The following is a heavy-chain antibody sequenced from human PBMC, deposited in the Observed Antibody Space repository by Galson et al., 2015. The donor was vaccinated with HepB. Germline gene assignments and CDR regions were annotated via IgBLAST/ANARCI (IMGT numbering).Heavy chain of an antibody. J-gene: IGHJ6*02. V-gene: IGHV3-11*04. CDR2: ISSGSSIV. CDR3: ARDLHDYSNYDGYYYYGMDV. D-gene: IGHD4-11*01. Sequence: SLRLSCAASGFTFSDYYMSWIRQAPGKGLEWVSYISSGSSIVYYADSVKGRFTISRDNAKNSLYLQMNSLRDEDTAVYYCARDLHDYSNYDGYYYYGMDVCGQGTTVTVSS. CDR1: GFTFSDYY.